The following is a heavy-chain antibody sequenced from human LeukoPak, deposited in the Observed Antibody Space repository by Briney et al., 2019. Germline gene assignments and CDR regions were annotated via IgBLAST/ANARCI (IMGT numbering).Heavy chain of an antibody. CDR1: GYTFSNYY. V-gene: IGHV1-46*01. J-gene: IGHJ4*02. D-gene: IGHD2-8*01. CDR2: INPSGGRT. Sequence: ASVKVSCKASGYTFSNYYIHWVRQAPGQGLEWMGKINPSGGRTVYAQKFQGRVTVTRDTSTSTVYMDLSSLRSEDAAVYYCVRELAGVYFDYWGQGTLVTVSS. CDR3: VRELAGVYFDY.